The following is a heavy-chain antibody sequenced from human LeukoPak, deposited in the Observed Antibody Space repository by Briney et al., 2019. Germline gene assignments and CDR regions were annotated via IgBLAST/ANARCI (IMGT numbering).Heavy chain of an antibody. CDR1: GFTFSLYW. Sequence: GGSLRLSCAASGFTFSLYWMNWVRRAPGKGLEWMANIKQDGSEKYYVDSVKGRFTISRDNAKNSLYLQMNNLRVEDTAMYYCAGGTGFIIKDWGQGTLVTVSS. CDR2: IKQDGSEK. D-gene: IGHD3-9*01. J-gene: IGHJ4*02. CDR3: AGGTGFIIKD. V-gene: IGHV3-7*03.